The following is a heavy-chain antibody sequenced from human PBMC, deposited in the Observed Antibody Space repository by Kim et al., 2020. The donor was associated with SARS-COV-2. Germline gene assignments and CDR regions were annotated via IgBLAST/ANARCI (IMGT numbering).Heavy chain of an antibody. CDR1: GYSFTSYW. Sequence: GESLKISCKGSGYSFTSYWISWVRQMPGKGLEWMGRIDPSDSYTNYSPSFQGHVTISADKSISTAYLQWSSLKASDTAMYYCARHVRVAARRDYYYYYGMDVWGQGTTVTVSS. V-gene: IGHV5-10-1*01. CDR2: IDPSDSYT. D-gene: IGHD6-6*01. CDR3: ARHVRVAARRDYYYYYGMDV. J-gene: IGHJ6*02.